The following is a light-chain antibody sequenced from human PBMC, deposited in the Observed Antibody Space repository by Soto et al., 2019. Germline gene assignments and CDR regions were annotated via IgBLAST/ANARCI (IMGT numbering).Light chain of an antibody. CDR2: WAS. V-gene: IGKV4-1*01. Sequence: DIVMTQSPDSLAVSLGERAAINCKSSQSVLYSSNNKNYLAWYQQKPGQPPELLIYWASTRESGVPDRFNGSGSGTDITLTISSLQAEDVAVYYCQQYYSSPWTFGQGTKVEIK. CDR3: QQYYSSPWT. J-gene: IGKJ1*01. CDR1: QSVLYSSNNKNY.